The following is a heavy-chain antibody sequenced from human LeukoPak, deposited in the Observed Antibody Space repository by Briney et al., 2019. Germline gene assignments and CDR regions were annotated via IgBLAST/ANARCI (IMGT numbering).Heavy chain of an antibody. J-gene: IGHJ4*02. CDR1: GYTFTGYY. CDR3: ARDRDYGSGIFGY. Sequence: ASVKVSCKASGYTFTGYYMHWVRQDPGQGLEWMGWINPNSGGTNYAQKFQGRVTMTRDTSISTAYMELNRLRSDDTAVYYCARDRDYGSGIFGYWGQGTLVTVSS. D-gene: IGHD3-10*01. CDR2: INPNSGGT. V-gene: IGHV1-2*02.